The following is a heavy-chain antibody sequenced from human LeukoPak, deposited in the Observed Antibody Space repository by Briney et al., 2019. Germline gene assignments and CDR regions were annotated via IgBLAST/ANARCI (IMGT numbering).Heavy chain of an antibody. CDR1: GYTFTGYY. CDR3: ARDDFWSGYSPFDY. J-gene: IGHJ4*02. D-gene: IGHD3-3*01. CDR2: INPNSGGT. V-gene: IGHV1-2*02. Sequence: ASVKVSCKASGYTFTGYYMHWVRQAPGQGLEWMGWINPNSGGTNYAQKFQGRVTMTRDTSISTAYMELSRLRSDNTAVYYCARDDFWSGYSPFDYWGQGTLVTVSS.